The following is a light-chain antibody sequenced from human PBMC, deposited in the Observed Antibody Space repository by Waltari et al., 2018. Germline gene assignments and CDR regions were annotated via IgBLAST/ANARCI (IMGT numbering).Light chain of an antibody. CDR1: QSVLHTNNKDY. CDR3: QQYYSTPNT. Sequence: DIVMTQSPDSLGVSLGERATINCKSIQSVLHTNNKDYLAWYQQKPGQPPKLLIYWASTREFGVPDRFSGSGSGTYFTLTISSLQAEDVAVYYCQQYYSTPNTFGQGTKLEIK. CDR2: WAS. V-gene: IGKV4-1*01. J-gene: IGKJ2*01.